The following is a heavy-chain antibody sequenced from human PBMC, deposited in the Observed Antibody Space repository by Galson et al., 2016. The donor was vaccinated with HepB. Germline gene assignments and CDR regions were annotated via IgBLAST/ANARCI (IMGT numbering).Heavy chain of an antibody. CDR3: ARDRGSLGYGMDG. Sequence: SVKVSCKAYGGTFSTDAINWVRQAPGQGLEWMGWIIAIIGKPNYAQNFQGRVTISANESMSTAYMELSSLTSEDTAVYCCARDRGSLGYGMDGWGQGTTVTVSS. D-gene: IGHD3-10*01. V-gene: IGHV1-69*13. J-gene: IGHJ6*02. CDR2: IIAIIGKP. CDR1: GGTFSTDA.